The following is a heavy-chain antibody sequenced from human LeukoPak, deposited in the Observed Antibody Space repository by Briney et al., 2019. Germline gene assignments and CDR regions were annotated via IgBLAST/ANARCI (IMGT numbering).Heavy chain of an antibody. V-gene: IGHV4-59*08. CDR3: ARGSSSTIFGVVTYYYYGMDV. CDR2: IYYSGST. CDR1: GGSISSYY. Sequence: SETLSLTCTVSGGSISSYYWSWIRQPPGKGLEWIGYIYYSGSTNYNPSLKSRVTISVDTSKNQFSLKLSSVTAADTAVYYCARGSSSTIFGVVTYYYYGMDVWGQGTTVTVSS. D-gene: IGHD3-3*01. J-gene: IGHJ6*02.